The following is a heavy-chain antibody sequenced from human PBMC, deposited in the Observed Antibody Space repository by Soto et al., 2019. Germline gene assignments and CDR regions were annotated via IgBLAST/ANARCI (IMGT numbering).Heavy chain of an antibody. Sequence: QVQLQQWGAGLLKPSETLSLTCAVYGGSLSGSYWSWIRQPPGTGLEWIGEIHHSGSTYYNPSLKSRVTLSVDTSKNQFSLKLNSVTAADTAGYYCASPGYCRDGNCYPDYWGQGTLVTVSS. CDR2: IHHSGST. D-gene: IGHD2-15*01. CDR3: ASPGYCRDGNCYPDY. V-gene: IGHV4-34*01. J-gene: IGHJ4*02. CDR1: GGSLSGSY.